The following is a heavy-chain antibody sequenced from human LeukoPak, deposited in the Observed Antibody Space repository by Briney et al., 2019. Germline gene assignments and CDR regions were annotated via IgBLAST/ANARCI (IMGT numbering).Heavy chain of an antibody. D-gene: IGHD1-26*01. J-gene: IGHJ6*02. V-gene: IGHV3-33*01. CDR2: IWYDGSNK. CDR1: GFTFSSYG. CDR3: ARDQDEGATEEHYYYYGMDV. Sequence: GGSLRLSCAASGFTFSSYGMHWVRQAPGKGLEWVAVIWYDGSNKYYADSVKGRFTISRDNSKNTLYLQMNSLRAEDTAVYYCARDQDEGATEEHYYYYGMDVWGQGTTVTVSS.